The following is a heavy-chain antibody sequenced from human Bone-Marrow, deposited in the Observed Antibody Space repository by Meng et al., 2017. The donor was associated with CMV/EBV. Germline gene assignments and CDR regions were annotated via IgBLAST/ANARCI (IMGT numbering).Heavy chain of an antibody. V-gene: IGHV1-8*03. CDR2: MNPNSGNT. D-gene: IGHD6-6*01. Sequence: ASVLVICKASGYIFTSYDINWVRQATGQGLEWMGWMNPNSGNTGYAHKFQGRVTITRNTSISTAYMELSSLSSEDTAVYYCARDLGQLVGVGYYYGIDVWGQGTTVTVSS. CDR1: GYIFTSYD. J-gene: IGHJ6*02. CDR3: ARDLGQLVGVGYYYGIDV.